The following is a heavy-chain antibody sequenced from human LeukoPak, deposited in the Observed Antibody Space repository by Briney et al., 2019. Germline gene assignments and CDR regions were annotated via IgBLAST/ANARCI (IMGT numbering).Heavy chain of an antibody. V-gene: IGHV4-39*07. CDR2: IYYSGST. Sequence: SETLSLTCTVSGGSISSSSYYWGWIRQPPGKGLEWIGSIYYSGSTYYNPSLKSRLTLSVDTSKKQLSLRLSSVTAADTAVYYCATIKRGSTYGYFDFWGQGIKVTVSS. D-gene: IGHD5-18*01. J-gene: IGHJ4*02. CDR1: GGSISSSSYY. CDR3: ATIKRGSTYGYFDF.